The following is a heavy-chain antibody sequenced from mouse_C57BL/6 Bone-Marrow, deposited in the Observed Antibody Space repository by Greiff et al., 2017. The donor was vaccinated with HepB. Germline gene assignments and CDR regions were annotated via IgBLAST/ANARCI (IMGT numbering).Heavy chain of an antibody. Sequence: EVNLVESGGGLVKPGGSLKLSCAASGFTFSSYAMSWVRQTPEKRLEWVATISDGGSYTYYPDNVKGRFTISRDNAKNNLYLQMSHLKSEDTAMYYCARDSNYADYWGQGTTLTVSS. J-gene: IGHJ2*01. CDR2: ISDGGSYT. CDR3: ARDSNYADY. CDR1: GFTFSSYA. V-gene: IGHV5-4*03. D-gene: IGHD2-5*01.